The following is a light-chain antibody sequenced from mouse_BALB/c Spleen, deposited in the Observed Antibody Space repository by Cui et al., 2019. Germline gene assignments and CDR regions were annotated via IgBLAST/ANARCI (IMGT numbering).Light chain of an antibody. CDR2: DTS. Sequence: QIVLTQSPAIMSASPGEKVTMTCSASSSVSYMYWYQQKPGSSPRLLIDDTSNLASGVPGRFSGSGSGTSYSLTISRMEAEDAATYYCQQWSSYPRTFGGGTKLEIK. V-gene: IGKV4-55*01. J-gene: IGKJ1*01. CDR1: SSVSY. CDR3: QQWSSYPRT.